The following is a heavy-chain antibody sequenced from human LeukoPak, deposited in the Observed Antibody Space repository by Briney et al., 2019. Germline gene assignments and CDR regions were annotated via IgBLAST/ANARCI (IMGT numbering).Heavy chain of an antibody. CDR1: GGSISSGGYY. J-gene: IGHJ4*02. CDR2: IYYSGST. V-gene: IGHV4-31*03. Sequence: SETLSLTCTVSGGSISSGGYYWSWIRQHPGKGLEWIGYIYYSGSTYYNPPLKSRVTISVDTSKNQFSLKLSSVTAADTAVYYCAGGRVRNAFDYWGQGTLVTVSS. CDR3: AGGRVRNAFDY.